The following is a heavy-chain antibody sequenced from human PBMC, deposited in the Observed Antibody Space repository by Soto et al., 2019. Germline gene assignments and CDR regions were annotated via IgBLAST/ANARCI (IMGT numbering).Heavy chain of an antibody. CDR1: GDSVSSNSAA. V-gene: IGHV6-1*01. CDR3: ARGFSPGKGSPPDF. Sequence: SQTLSLTCAISGDSVSSNSAAWNWIRQSPSRGLEWLGRTYYRSKWYNDYAISVKSRITINPDTSKNQFSLQLSSVIPEDTAVYYCARGFSPGKGSPPDFWGQGSLVTVSS. CDR2: TYYRSKWYN. D-gene: IGHD6-13*01. J-gene: IGHJ4*02.